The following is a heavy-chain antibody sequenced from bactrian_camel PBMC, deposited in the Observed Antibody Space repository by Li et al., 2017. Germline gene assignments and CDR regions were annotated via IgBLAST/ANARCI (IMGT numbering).Heavy chain of an antibody. CDR3: TTGGRRWFDG. J-gene: IGHJ4*01. V-gene: IGHV3S7*01. D-gene: IGHD7*01. CDR1: GFTFSTYA. CDR2: IYADGSRT. Sequence: VQLVESGGGLVQPGGSLVLSCAASGFTFSTYAMSWVRQAPGKGLEWLASIYADGSRTDYRTSVKGRFTIARDNAKNTVYLQMNSLKSEDTAHYYCTTGGRRWFDGWGQGTQVTVS.